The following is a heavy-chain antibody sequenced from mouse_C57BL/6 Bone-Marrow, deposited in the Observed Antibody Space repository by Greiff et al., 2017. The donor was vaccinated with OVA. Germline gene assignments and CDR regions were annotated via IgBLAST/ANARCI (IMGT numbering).Heavy chain of an antibody. Sequence: EVQLQQSGPELVKPGASVKISCKASGYSFTDYNMNWVKQSNGKSLEWIGVINPNYGTTSYNQKFKGKATLTVDQSSSTAYMQLNSLTSADSAVYYWAFYYGSSYRYFDVWGTGTTVTVSS. D-gene: IGHD1-1*01. CDR1: GYSFTDYN. CDR2: INPNYGTT. J-gene: IGHJ1*03. CDR3: AFYYGSSYRYFDV. V-gene: IGHV1-39*01.